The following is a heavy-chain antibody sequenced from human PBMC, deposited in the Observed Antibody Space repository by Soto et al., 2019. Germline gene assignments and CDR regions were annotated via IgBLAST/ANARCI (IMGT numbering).Heavy chain of an antibody. Sequence: ASVKVSCKASGYTFSSYTISWVRQAPGQGLEWMGWISAYNGNTNYPQKLQGRVTMTTDTSTSTAYMELRSLRSDDTAVYYCARFGTTGTSLDYWGQGTLVTVSS. V-gene: IGHV1-18*01. CDR2: ISAYNGNT. CDR3: ARFGTTGTSLDY. J-gene: IGHJ4*02. CDR1: GYTFSSYT. D-gene: IGHD1-1*01.